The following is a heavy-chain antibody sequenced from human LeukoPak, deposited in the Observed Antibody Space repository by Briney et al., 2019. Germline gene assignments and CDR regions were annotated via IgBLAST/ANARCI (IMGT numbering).Heavy chain of an antibody. CDR3: ARYGSGSYYYYMDV. Sequence: SETLSLTCTVSGGSISSGSYYWSWMRQPAGKGLEWIGRIYTSGRTNYNPSLKSRVTISVDTSKNQFSLKLSSVTAADTAVYYCARYGSGSYYYYMDVWGKGTTVTVSS. D-gene: IGHD3-10*01. CDR1: GGSISSGSYY. J-gene: IGHJ6*03. CDR2: IYTSGRT. V-gene: IGHV4-61*02.